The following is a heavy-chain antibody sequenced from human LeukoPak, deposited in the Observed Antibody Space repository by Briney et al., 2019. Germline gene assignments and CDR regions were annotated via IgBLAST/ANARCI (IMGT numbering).Heavy chain of an antibody. V-gene: IGHV4-39*02. CDR2: IYYSGST. J-gene: IGHJ6*03. CDR3: ARDVGATPADHGIYYMDV. CDR1: GGSISSSSYY. D-gene: IGHD1-26*01. Sequence: PSETLSLTCTVSGGSISSSSYYWGWIRQPPGKGLEWIGSIYYSGSTYYNPSLKSRVTISVDTSKNQFSLKLSSVTAADTAVYYCARDVGATPADHGIYYMDVWGKGTTVTVSS.